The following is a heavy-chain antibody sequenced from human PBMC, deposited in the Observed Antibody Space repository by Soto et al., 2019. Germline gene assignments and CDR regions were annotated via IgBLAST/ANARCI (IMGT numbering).Heavy chain of an antibody. V-gene: IGHV5-51*01. CDR1: GYSFTNYW. CDR3: ARIPSAYRNYYFDN. D-gene: IGHD4-4*01. CDR2: VYPGDSDS. J-gene: IGHJ4*02. Sequence: GESLKISCNGSGYSFTNYWIGWVRQMPGKALEWMGIVYPGDSDSRYSPSFQGQVTISADKSISTAYLQWSSLKASDTAMYYCARIPSAYRNYYFDNWDQGTLVTVSS.